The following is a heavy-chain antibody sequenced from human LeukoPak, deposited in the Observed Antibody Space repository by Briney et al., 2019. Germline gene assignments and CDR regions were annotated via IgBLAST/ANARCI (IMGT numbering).Heavy chain of an antibody. D-gene: IGHD1-26*01. V-gene: IGHV3-23*01. CDR1: GFTLSSYE. Sequence: GGSLRLSCTVSGFTLSSYEMSWVRQAPGKGLEWVSSISISGGNTWYADSVKGRFTISRDISKSTLYLQMNSLRAEDTALYYCAKILVGATPNFDHWGQGTLVTVSS. CDR3: AKILVGATPNFDH. CDR2: ISISGGNT. J-gene: IGHJ4*02.